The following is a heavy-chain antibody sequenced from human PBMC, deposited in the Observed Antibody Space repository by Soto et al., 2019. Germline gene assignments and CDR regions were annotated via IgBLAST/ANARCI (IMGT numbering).Heavy chain of an antibody. J-gene: IGHJ4*02. D-gene: IGHD3-22*01. CDR1: GFTFSSYD. CDR2: IGTAGYT. V-gene: IGHV3-13*01. Sequence: GGSLRLSCAASGFTFSSYDMHWVRQATGKGLEWVSAIGTAGYTYYPGSVKGRFTISRENAKNSLYLQMNSLRAGDTAVYYCARGGYYYDSSGYYGTGFDYWGQGTLVTVSS. CDR3: ARGGYYYDSSGYYGTGFDY.